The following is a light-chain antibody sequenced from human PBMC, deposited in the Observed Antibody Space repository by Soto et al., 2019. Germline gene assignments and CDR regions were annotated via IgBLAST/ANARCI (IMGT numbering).Light chain of an antibody. CDR3: QQYNNGPPIT. J-gene: IGKJ5*01. Sequence: EIVMTQSPATLSVSPGERATLSCRASQSVSSNLAWYQQKPGQAPRLLIYGASTRATGIPARFSGSGSGTEFTLTLSSLQSEDFAVYYCQQYNNGPPITFGQGTRLEIK. CDR2: GAS. V-gene: IGKV3-15*01. CDR1: QSVSSN.